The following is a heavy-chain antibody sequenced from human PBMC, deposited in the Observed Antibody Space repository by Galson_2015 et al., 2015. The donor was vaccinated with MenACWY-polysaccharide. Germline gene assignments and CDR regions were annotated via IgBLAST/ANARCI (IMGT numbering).Heavy chain of an antibody. CDR3: ARGHYGLDV. CDR1: GFSLGAWY. Sequence: SLRLSCAASGFSLGAWYMSWIRQAPGKGLEWLSYISKSGDSIYYGDSVKGRFAISRDNAKNSLYLQLNSLEVEETAIYYCARGHYGLDVWGQGTTVTVSS. J-gene: IGHJ6*02. V-gene: IGHV3-11*01. CDR2: ISKSGDSI.